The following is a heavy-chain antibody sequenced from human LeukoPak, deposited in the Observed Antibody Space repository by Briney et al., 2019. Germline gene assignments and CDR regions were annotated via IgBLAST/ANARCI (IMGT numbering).Heavy chain of an antibody. CDR1: GGSFSGYY. CDR3: APRVVTWNRFDP. J-gene: IGHJ5*02. CDR2: INHSGST. D-gene: IGHD2-21*02. V-gene: IGHV4-34*01. Sequence: SETLSLTCAVYGGSFSGYYWSWIRQPPGKGLEWIGEINHSGSTNYNPSLKSRVTISVDTSKNQFSLKLSSVTAADTAVYYCAPRVVTWNRFDPWGQGTLVTVSS.